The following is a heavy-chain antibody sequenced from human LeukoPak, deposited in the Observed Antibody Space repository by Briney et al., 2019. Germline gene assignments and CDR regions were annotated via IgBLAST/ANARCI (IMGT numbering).Heavy chain of an antibody. CDR2: ISGDGVST. CDR3: AKESGKFDY. V-gene: IGHV3-43*02. CDR1: GXPIADFA. J-gene: IGHJ4*02. Sequence: GGSLRLSCVASGXPIADFAMHWVRQAPGKGLEWVSLISGDGVSTFYADSVKSRFSISRDNSKNSLYLEMNSLRTEDAAMYYCAKESGKFDYWGQGTLVAVSS.